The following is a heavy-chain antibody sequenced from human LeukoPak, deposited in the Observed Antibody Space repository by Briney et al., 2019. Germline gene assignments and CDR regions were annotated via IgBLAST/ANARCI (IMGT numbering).Heavy chain of an antibody. CDR3: VRHSGGTTYDY. Sequence: SETLSLTCTVSGGSITGYYWSWIRQAPGRGLEWIAYISYSGSTSYNPSLRSRVTISVDTSKNLFSLNLSSLTAADTAVYYCVRHSGGTTYDYWGQGIQVTVSS. J-gene: IGHJ4*02. CDR2: ISYSGST. V-gene: IGHV4-59*08. D-gene: IGHD1-7*01. CDR1: GGSITGYY.